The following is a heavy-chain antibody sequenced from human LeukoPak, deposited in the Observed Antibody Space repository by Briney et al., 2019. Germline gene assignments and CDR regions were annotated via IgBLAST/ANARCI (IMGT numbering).Heavy chain of an antibody. CDR2: ISGSAGST. J-gene: IGHJ4*02. D-gene: IGHD3-10*01. Sequence: GGSLRLSCATSGFTFSTYAMRWVRQAPGKGLEWVSSISGSAGSTYYADSVKGRFTISRDNSKNTLYLQMNSLRAEDTAVYYCAKGESHPKYYFDYWGRGTLVTVSS. CDR1: GFTFSTYA. V-gene: IGHV3-23*01. CDR3: AKGESHPKYYFDY.